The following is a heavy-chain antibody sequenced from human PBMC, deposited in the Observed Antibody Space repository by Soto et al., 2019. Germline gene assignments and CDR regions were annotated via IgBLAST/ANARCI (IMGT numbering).Heavy chain of an antibody. Sequence: SETLSLTCDVSGDTISTGGYTWAWIRQPPGKGLEWIGYIYYSGSTNYNPSLKSRVTISVDTSKNQFSLRLSSVTAADTAVYYCARTGARGETAMAQDYWGQGILVTVSS. CDR2: IYYSGST. CDR1: GDTISTGGYT. V-gene: IGHV4-61*08. CDR3: ARTGARGETAMAQDY. D-gene: IGHD5-18*01. J-gene: IGHJ4*02.